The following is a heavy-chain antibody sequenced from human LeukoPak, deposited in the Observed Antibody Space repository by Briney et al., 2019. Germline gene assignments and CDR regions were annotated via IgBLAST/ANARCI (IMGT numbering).Heavy chain of an antibody. CDR1: GFTFNTYA. CDR2: ISGRDGST. CDR3: ARHPKSGYTGYESDY. J-gene: IGHJ4*02. D-gene: IGHD5-12*01. V-gene: IGHV3-23*01. Sequence: GGSLRLSCAASGFTFNTYAMSWVRQSPERGLEWVSAISGRDGSTFYANSVRGRFTISSDTSKNTLYLQMSTLRAEDTAVYYCARHPKSGYTGYESDYWGQGTLVTVSS.